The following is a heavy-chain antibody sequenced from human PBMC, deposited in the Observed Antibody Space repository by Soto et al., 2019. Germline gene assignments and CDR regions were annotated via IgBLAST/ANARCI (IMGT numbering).Heavy chain of an antibody. D-gene: IGHD3-10*01. V-gene: IGHV1-46*01. J-gene: IGHJ4*02. Sequence: SVKVSCKASGYKFINHYIHWVRQAPGVGLEWMGIINPNGGGTDYAQKFQGRVTMTTDTYASTVHMELSSLRSGDTAVYFCARDSSASATSYSFDYWGQGTLVTVSS. CDR3: ARDSSASATSYSFDY. CDR1: GYKFINHY. CDR2: INPNGGGT.